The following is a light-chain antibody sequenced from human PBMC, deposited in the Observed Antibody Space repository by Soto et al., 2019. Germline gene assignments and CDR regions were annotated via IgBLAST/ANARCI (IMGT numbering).Light chain of an antibody. CDR3: QQANSFPLT. Sequence: DIQMTQSPSSVSASVGDRVTITCRSSEDISTWLAWYQQKPGKAPKLLIYAASSLQSGVPSRFSGSGSGTVFTLTISNLQPEDFATYYCQQANSFPLTFGQGTRLEIK. V-gene: IGKV1-12*01. CDR2: AAS. CDR1: EDISTW. J-gene: IGKJ5*01.